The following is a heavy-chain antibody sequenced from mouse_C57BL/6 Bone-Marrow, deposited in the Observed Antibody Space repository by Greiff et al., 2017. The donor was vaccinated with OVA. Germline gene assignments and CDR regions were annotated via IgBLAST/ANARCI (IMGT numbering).Heavy chain of an antibody. Sequence: VQLQQSVAELVRPGASVKLSCTASGFNIKNNYMHWVKQRPEKGLEWIGRIDPANGNTKYAPKFQGKATITADTSSNTAYLQLSSLTSEDTAIYYCARGYYGSSYGMDYWGQGTSVTVSS. CDR2: IDPANGNT. V-gene: IGHV14-3*01. CDR1: GFNIKNNY. D-gene: IGHD1-1*01. CDR3: ARGYYGSSYGMDY. J-gene: IGHJ4*01.